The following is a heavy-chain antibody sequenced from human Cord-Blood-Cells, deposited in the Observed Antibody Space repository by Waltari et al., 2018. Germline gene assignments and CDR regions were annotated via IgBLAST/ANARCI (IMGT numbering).Heavy chain of an antibody. D-gene: IGHD6-19*01. CDR2: IYYSGST. V-gene: IGHV4-39*01. J-gene: IGHJ2*01. CDR3: AKYSSGWYWYFDL. Sequence: QLQLQESGPGLVKPSETLSLTCTVSGGSISSSSYYWGWIRQPPGKGLAWIGSIYYSGSTYYNPSLKSRVTISVDTSKNQFSLKLSSVTAADTAVYYCAKYSSGWYWYFDLWGRGTLVTVSS. CDR1: GGSISSSSYY.